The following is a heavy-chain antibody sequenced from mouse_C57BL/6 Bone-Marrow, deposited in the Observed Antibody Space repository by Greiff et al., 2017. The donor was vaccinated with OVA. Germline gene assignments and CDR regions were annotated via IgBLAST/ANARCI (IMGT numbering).Heavy chain of an antibody. CDR1: GFTFSDYG. J-gene: IGHJ2*01. V-gene: IGHV5-17*01. CDR2: ISSGSSTI. CDR3: ARRNGDYCDY. Sequence: EVQRVESGGGLVKPGGSLKLSCAASGFTFSDYGMHWVRQAPEKGLVWVAYISSGSSTIYYADTVKGRFTIARDNAKNTLFLQMTSLRAEDTAMYYCARRNGDYCDYGGQGTTLTVSS.